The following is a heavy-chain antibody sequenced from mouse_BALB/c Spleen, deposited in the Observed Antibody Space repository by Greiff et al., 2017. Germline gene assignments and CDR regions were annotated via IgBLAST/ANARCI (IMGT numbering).Heavy chain of an antibody. D-gene: IGHD2-10*02. J-gene: IGHJ3*01. Sequence: VQVVESGPGLVAPSQSLSITCTVSGFSLTSYGVHWVRQPPGKGLEWLGVIWAGGSTNYNSALMSRLSISKDNSKSQVFLKMNSLQTDDTAMYYCARDEYGNLSWFAYWGQGTLVTVSA. CDR2: IWAGGST. V-gene: IGHV2-9*02. CDR3: ARDEYGNLSWFAY. CDR1: GFSLTSYG.